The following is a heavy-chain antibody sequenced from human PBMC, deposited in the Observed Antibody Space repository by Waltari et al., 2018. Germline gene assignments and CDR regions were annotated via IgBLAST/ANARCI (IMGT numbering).Heavy chain of an antibody. CDR3: ARDDSGYDLRYNWFDP. Sequence: QVQLVQSGAEVKKPGASVKVSCKASGYTFTGYYMHWVRQAPGQGLEWMGWINPNCGDTNYAQKFQGRVTMTRDTSISTAYMELRRLRADDTAVYYWARDDSGYDLRYNWFDPWGQGTLVTVSS. CDR1: GYTFTGYY. CDR2: INPNCGDT. D-gene: IGHD5-12*01. V-gene: IGHV1-2*02. J-gene: IGHJ5*02.